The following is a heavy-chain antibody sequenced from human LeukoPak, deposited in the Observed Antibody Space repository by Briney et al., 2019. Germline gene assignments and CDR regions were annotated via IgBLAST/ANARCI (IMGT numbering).Heavy chain of an antibody. CDR3: ARRGVGRTIGWFDP. CDR2: IYTSGST. CDR1: GGSISSYY. Sequence: SETLSLTCTVSGGSISSYYWSRIRQPAGKGLEWIGRIYTSGSTNYNPSLKSRVTISVDTSKNQFSLKLSSVTAADTAVYYCARRGVGRTIGWFDPWGQGTLVTVSS. V-gene: IGHV4-4*07. J-gene: IGHJ5*02. D-gene: IGHD3-10*01.